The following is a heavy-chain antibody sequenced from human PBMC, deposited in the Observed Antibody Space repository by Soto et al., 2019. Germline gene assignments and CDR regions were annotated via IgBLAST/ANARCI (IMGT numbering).Heavy chain of an antibody. Sequence: QLQLQESGPGLVKPSETLSLTCTVSGGSISSSSYYWGWIRQPPGKGLEWIGSIYYSGITYYNPSLKILVPISVDPSTNQFSLTLSSVTAADTAVYYCARAVAGRRVYYYYGMDVWGQGTTVTVSS. CDR3: ARAVAGRRVYYYYGMDV. CDR2: IYYSGIT. V-gene: IGHV4-39*01. J-gene: IGHJ6*02. D-gene: IGHD6-19*01. CDR1: GGSISSSSYY.